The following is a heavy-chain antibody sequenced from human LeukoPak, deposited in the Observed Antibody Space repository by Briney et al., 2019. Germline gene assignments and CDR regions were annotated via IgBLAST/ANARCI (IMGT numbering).Heavy chain of an antibody. V-gene: IGHV3-23*01. CDR2: ISGSGGST. D-gene: IGHD6-19*01. CDR3: ARGGWYNYYYFDY. CDR1: GFTFSSYA. Sequence: GGSLRLSCAASGFTFSSYAMSWVRQAPGKGLEWVSAISGSGGSTYYADSVKGRFIISRDNSKNTLYLQMNSLRAEDTAVYYCARGGWYNYYYFDYWGQGTLVTVSS. J-gene: IGHJ4*02.